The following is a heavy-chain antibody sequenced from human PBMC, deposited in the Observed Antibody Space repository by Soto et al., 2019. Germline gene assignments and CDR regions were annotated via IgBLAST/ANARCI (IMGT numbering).Heavy chain of an antibody. D-gene: IGHD3-9*01. CDR2: ISGSGGST. Sequence: GVSLRLSCAASGFTFSSYAMSWVRQAPGKGLEWVSAISGSGGSTYYADSVKGRFTISRDNSKNTLYLQMNSLRAEDTAVYYCAKDSLYYDILTGYSPEFDPWGQGTLVTVSS. V-gene: IGHV3-23*01. CDR1: GFTFSSYA. CDR3: AKDSLYYDILTGYSPEFDP. J-gene: IGHJ5*02.